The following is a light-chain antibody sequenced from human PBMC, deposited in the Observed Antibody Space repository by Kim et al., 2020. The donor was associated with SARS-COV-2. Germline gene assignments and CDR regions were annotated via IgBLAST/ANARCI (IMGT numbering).Light chain of an antibody. Sequence: YPGERATLYCRASQSVSSNLAWYQQKPGQAPRLLIYGASTRATGIPARFSGSGSGTEFTLTISSLQSEDFAVYYCQQYNNWPPMYTFGQGTKLEI. CDR2: GAS. CDR1: QSVSSN. CDR3: QQYNNWPPMYT. V-gene: IGKV3-15*01. J-gene: IGKJ2*01.